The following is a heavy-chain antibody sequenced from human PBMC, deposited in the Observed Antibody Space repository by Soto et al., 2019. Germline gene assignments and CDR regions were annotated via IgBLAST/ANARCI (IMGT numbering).Heavy chain of an antibody. J-gene: IGHJ4*02. CDR3: AKDVNYDILPGYFSY. V-gene: IGHV3-23*01. D-gene: IGHD3-9*01. CDR1: GFTFSSYA. Sequence: QPGGSLRLSCAASGFTFSSYAMSWVRQAPGKGLEWVSTISGGGGTTYYADSVKGRFTISRDNSKNTLYLQMNSLRANDTTVYYCAKDVNYDILPGYFSYWGQGTRVTVSS. CDR2: ISGGGGTT.